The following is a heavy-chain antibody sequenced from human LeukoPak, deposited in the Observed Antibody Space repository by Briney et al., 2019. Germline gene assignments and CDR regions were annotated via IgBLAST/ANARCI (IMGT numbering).Heavy chain of an antibody. CDR3: ARRGSAVAAFYYYYYMDV. D-gene: IGHD6-19*01. Sequence: ASVKFSCKASGYTFTSYDINWVRQATGQGLEWMGWMNPNSGNTGYAQKFQGRVTMTRNTSISTAYMELSSLRSEDTAVYYCARRGSAVAAFYYYYYMDVWGKGTTVTVSS. J-gene: IGHJ6*03. CDR1: GYTFTSYD. CDR2: MNPNSGNT. V-gene: IGHV1-8*01.